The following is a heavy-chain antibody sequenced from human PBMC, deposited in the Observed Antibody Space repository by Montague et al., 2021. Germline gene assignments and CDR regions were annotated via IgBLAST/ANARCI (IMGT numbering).Heavy chain of an antibody. CDR2: IGARGDNT. J-gene: IGHJ6*03. CDR1: GFTLSSYA. V-gene: IGHV3-23*01. D-gene: IGHD2-15*01. CDR3: AKDHFSGGSYGGSGDMDV. Sequence: SLRLSCAASGFTLSSYAMGWVRQAPGRGLEWVSAIGARGDNTYYAESVKGRFTISGDISKNTLYLQMNSLGAEDTALYYCAKDHFSGGSYGGSGDMDVWGKGTTVTVSS.